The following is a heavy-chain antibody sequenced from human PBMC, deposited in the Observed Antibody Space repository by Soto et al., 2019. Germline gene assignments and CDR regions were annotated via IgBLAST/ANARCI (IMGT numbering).Heavy chain of an antibody. Sequence: QVQLVQSGAEVNKPGSSVKVSCKASGDTFSSYAINWVRQAPGQGLEWMGGIIPMFATANYAQKFKGRVTITAGESTSTVYMELSSLRSEDTAVYYCARVGPAHYYDSSGYYSPLDYWGQGTLVTVSS. CDR3: ARVGPAHYYDSSGYYSPLDY. CDR2: IIPMFATA. J-gene: IGHJ4*02. D-gene: IGHD3-22*01. V-gene: IGHV1-69*01. CDR1: GDTFSSYA.